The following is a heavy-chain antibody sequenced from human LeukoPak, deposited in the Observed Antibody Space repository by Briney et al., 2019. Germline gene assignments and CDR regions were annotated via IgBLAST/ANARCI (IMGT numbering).Heavy chain of an antibody. Sequence: SETLSLTCTVSGGSFVSTNHYCGWIRQPPGKGLEWIGTMSFDGKSHYNSSLKSRLSMSVDTSKNQLSLRLTSVTAADTARYYCARRAGVAADDGFDSWGRGTLVIVSS. CDR2: MSFDGKS. CDR1: GGSFVSTNHY. D-gene: IGHD6-13*01. V-gene: IGHV4-39*01. CDR3: ARRAGVAADDGFDS. J-gene: IGHJ4*02.